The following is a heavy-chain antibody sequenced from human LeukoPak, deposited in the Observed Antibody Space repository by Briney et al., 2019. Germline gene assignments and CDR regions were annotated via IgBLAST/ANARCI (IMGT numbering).Heavy chain of an antibody. J-gene: IGHJ5*02. CDR1: GFTFSSYA. D-gene: IGHD3-10*01. Sequence: GGSLRLSCAASGFTFSSYAMNWVRQAPGKGLEWVSSISGSVVSTYYADSVKGRFTISRDNSKNTLYLQMNSLRAEDTAVYYCAKAYGSGSYYNRYNWFDPWGQGTLVTVSS. V-gene: IGHV3-23*01. CDR2: ISGSVVST. CDR3: AKAYGSGSYYNRYNWFDP.